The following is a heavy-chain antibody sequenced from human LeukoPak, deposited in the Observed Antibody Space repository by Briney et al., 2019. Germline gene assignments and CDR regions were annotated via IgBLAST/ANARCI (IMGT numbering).Heavy chain of an antibody. Sequence: PSETLSLTCTVSGGSISSGDFYWSWIRQPPGKGLEWIGYIYYSGSANYNPSLKSRVVISVDTSKNQFSLKLSSVTAADTAVYYCAREVSSSRCEFDYWGQGTLVTVSS. CDR1: GGSISSGDFY. CDR2: IYYSGSA. CDR3: AREVSSSRCEFDY. J-gene: IGHJ4*02. D-gene: IGHD6-13*01. V-gene: IGHV4-30-4*01.